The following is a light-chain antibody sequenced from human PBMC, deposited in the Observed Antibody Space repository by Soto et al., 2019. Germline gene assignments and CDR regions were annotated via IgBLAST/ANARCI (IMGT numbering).Light chain of an antibody. CDR2: KAS. CDR3: QQYISYTSWT. Sequence: DIQMTQSPSILSASVGDRVTITCRSSQSISTWLAWYQQKPGNAPKLLIYKASTLESGVPSRFSGSGSGTEFTLTISSLQPDDFATYYCQQYISYTSWTFGQGTKVDI. CDR1: QSISTW. V-gene: IGKV1-5*03. J-gene: IGKJ1*01.